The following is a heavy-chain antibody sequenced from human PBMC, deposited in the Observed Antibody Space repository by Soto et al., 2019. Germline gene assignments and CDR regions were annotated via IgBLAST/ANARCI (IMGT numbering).Heavy chain of an antibody. Sequence: HPGVSLILSCEASGFTFSDHYMDWVRQAPGKGLEWVGRTRNKPNSYTTEYAASVKGRFTISRDDSKNSLYLQMNSLRAEDTAVYYCTRDSTETYYYGMDVWGQGTTVTVSS. CDR3: TRDSTETYYYGMDV. J-gene: IGHJ6*02. V-gene: IGHV3-72*01. CDR2: TRNKPNSYTT. CDR1: GFTFSDHY.